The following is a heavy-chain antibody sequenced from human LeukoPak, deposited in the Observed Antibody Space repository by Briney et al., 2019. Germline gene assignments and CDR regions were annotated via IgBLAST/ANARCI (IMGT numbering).Heavy chain of an antibody. J-gene: IGHJ4*02. D-gene: IGHD3-10*01. Sequence: GASVKVSCKTSGYSFTAFYIHWVRQAPGQGLEGMGWIHPRRSDTNYAQKFQGSVTITRDTSISTAYLDLSSLRSDDTAVYYCARDGDYGTGSYYRGCIDSWGQGTPVTVSP. V-gene: IGHV1-2*02. CDR2: IHPRRSDT. CDR3: ARDGDYGTGSYYRGCIDS. CDR1: GYSFTAFY.